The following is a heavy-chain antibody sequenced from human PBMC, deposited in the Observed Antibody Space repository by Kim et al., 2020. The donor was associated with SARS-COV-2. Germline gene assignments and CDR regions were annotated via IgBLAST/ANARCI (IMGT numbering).Heavy chain of an antibody. CDR3: ARDRIAAAGRSITTWHGFDP. CDR2: INTNTGNP. J-gene: IGHJ5*02. CDR1: GYTFTSYA. V-gene: IGHV7-4-1*02. D-gene: IGHD6-13*01. Sequence: ASVKVSCKASGYTFTSYAMNWVRQAPGQGLEWMGWINTNTGNPTYAQGFTGRFVFSLDTSVSTAYLQISSLKAEDTAVYYCARDRIAAAGRSITTWHGFDPWGQGTLVTVSS.